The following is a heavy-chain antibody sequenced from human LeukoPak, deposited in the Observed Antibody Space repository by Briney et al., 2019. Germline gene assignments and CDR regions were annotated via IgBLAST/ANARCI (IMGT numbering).Heavy chain of an antibody. J-gene: IGHJ5*02. D-gene: IGHD2-15*01. CDR1: GGSVRSNNYF. V-gene: IGHV4-39*01. Sequence: SETLSLTCTVSGGSVRSNNYFWGWIRQPPGEGLEWIASIYYTGSTYYNPSLKSRVTLSVDTSKNQFSLRLSFVTAADTGVYYCARGLVAGAALRWFDPWGQGTLVTVSS. CDR3: ARGLVAGAALRWFDP. CDR2: IYYTGST.